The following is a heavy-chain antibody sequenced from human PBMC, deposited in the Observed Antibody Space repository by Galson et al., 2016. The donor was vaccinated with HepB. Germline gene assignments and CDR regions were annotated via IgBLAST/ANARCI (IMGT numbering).Heavy chain of an antibody. D-gene: IGHD6-19*01. V-gene: IGHV4-59*12. CDR1: GGSISSYY. CDR3: ARDRGAVAGYNWFDP. CDR2: IYYSGST. Sequence: SETLSLTCIVSGGSISSYYWSWIRQPPGKGLEWIGYIYYSGSTNYNPSLKSRVTISVDTSKNQFSLKLSSVTAADTALYYCARDRGAVAGYNWFDPWGQGTLVTVSS. J-gene: IGHJ5*02.